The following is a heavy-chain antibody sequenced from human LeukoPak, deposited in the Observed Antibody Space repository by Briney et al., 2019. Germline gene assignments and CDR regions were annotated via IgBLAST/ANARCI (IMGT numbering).Heavy chain of an antibody. V-gene: IGHV5-51*01. Sequence: GESLKISCKGSGYSFTSYWIAWVRQMPGKGLEWMGIIYPGDSDTRYSPSFQGQVTISVDKSISTAYLQWSSLRASDTAMYYCARRYCSSTTCRGDFDFWGQGTLVTVSS. CDR3: ARRYCSSTTCRGDFDF. D-gene: IGHD2-2*01. J-gene: IGHJ4*02. CDR1: GYSFTSYW. CDR2: IYPGDSDT.